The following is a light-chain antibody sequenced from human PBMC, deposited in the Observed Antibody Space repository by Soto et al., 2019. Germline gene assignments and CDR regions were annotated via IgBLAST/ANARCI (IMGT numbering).Light chain of an antibody. V-gene: IGKV1-5*03. J-gene: IGKJ4*01. CDR2: KTS. Sequence: DIQMSQSPSTLSASVGGRVIITCRASQGTGDWLAWYQQKPGKAPKLLIYKTSTLEGGVPSRFSGSGSETEFTLTISSLQPDDFATYYCQQYSSYPLTFGGGTKVDIK. CDR3: QQYSSYPLT. CDR1: QGTGDW.